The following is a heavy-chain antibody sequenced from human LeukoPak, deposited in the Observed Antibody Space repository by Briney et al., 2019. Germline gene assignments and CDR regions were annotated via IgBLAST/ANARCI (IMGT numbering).Heavy chain of an antibody. CDR2: IKTKSDGGTT. D-gene: IGHD2-21*02. CDR3: STSLRGSDCCLDY. Sequence: GGSLRLSCAASGFTFSDAWVSWVRQAPGMGLEWVGRIKTKSDGGTTDYAAPVKGRFTIARDDSSGTLYLLMNSLKTEDTAVYYCSTSLRGSDCCLDYWGQGTLVAVSS. J-gene: IGHJ4*02. V-gene: IGHV3-15*01. CDR1: GFTFSDAW.